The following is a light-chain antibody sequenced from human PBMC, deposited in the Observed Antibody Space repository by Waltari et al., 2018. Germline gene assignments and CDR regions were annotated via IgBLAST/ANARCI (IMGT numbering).Light chain of an antibody. V-gene: IGLV2-11*01. CDR3: SSYAGSNTYI. Sequence: QAALTQPRSVSGSPGQSVTISCTGTSSDIGIYNYVSWYQQHPDTAPKLMIYEVTKRPLGFSDRFSGSKSANTASLTISGLQAEDEADYYCSSYAGSNTYIFGGGTRLTVL. CDR2: EVT. J-gene: IGLJ2*01. CDR1: SSDIGIYNY.